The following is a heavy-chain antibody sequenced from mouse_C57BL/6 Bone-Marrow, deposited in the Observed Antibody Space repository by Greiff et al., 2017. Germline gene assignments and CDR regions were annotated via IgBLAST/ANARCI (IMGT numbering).Heavy chain of an antibody. Sequence: VQLQQSGPVLVKPGASVKMSCKASGYTFTDYYMNWVKQSHGKRLEWIGVINPYNGGTSSKQQFKGKATLTVYKSSSPAYMELNSLTSEDSAFYYFARSYYYGSSYVGYWGQGTTLTVSS. D-gene: IGHD1-1*01. CDR3: ARSYYYGSSYVGY. J-gene: IGHJ2*01. CDR1: GYTFTDYY. CDR2: INPYNGGT. V-gene: IGHV1-19*01.